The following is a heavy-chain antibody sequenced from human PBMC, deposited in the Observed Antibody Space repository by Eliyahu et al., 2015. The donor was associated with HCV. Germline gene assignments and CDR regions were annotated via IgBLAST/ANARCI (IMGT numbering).Heavy chain of an antibody. CDR1: GASLXHWY. Sequence: QVQLQESGPGRVKPSETLSLTCTVSGASLXHWYWXWIRQPAGKGLEWIGRIYPSGSTNYNPSLQSRVTMSVDTSKNQFSLRLNSVTAADTAVYYCARGSLTSDYWGQGTLVTVSS. CDR3: ARGSLTSDY. J-gene: IGHJ4*02. CDR2: IYPSGST. V-gene: IGHV4-4*07.